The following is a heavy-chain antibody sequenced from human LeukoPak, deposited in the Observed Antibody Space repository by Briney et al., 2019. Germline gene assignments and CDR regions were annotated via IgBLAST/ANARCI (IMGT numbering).Heavy chain of an antibody. J-gene: IGHJ4*02. D-gene: IGHD3-3*01. V-gene: IGHV3-30-3*01. CDR1: GFTFSSYA. CDR2: ISYDGSNK. CDR3: AKAGTIFGVVHFDY. Sequence: GGSLRLSCAASGFTFSSYAMHWVRQAPGKGLEWVAVISYDGSNKYYADSVKGRFTISRDNSKNTLYLQMNSLRAEDTAVYYCAKAGTIFGVVHFDYWGQGTLVTVSS.